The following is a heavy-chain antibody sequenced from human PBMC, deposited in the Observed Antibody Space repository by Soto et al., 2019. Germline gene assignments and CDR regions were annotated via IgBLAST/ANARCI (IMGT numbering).Heavy chain of an antibody. V-gene: IGHV1-18*01. CDR1: GYTFTRYG. CDR2: ISAYNGNT. CDR3: ARDPSIAAANWFDP. D-gene: IGHD6-6*01. Sequence: GASVKVSCKASGYTFTRYGISWVRQAPGQGLEWMGWISAYNGNTNYAQKLQGRVTMTTDTSTSTAYMELRSLRPDDTAVYYCARDPSIAAANWFDPWGQGTLVTVSS. J-gene: IGHJ5*02.